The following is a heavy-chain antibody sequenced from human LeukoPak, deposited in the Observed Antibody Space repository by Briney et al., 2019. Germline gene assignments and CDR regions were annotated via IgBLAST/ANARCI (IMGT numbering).Heavy chain of an antibody. V-gene: IGHV3-33*01. CDR2: IWYDGSNK. CDR1: GFTFSSYG. J-gene: IGHJ3*02. Sequence: PGRSLRLSCAASGFTFSSYGMHWVRQAPGKGLEWVAVIWYDGSNKYYADSVKGRFTISRDNSKNTLYLQMNSLRAEDTAVYYYARWGDILTPRNAFDIWGQGTMVTVSS. CDR3: ARWGDILTPRNAFDI. D-gene: IGHD3-9*01.